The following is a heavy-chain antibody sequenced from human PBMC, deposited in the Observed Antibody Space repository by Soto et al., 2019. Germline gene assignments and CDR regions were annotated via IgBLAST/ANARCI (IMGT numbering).Heavy chain of an antibody. V-gene: IGHV3-72*01. Sequence: GALRLSCAVSGFTLTDPHMDWVRQAPGKGLEWVGRIRNKANSDTTEYAASVKGRFTISRDDSKNSLYLQMNSLTAEDTAPYFCGRLPYQTGTTIAFLFWGQGALVTVSS. J-gene: IGHJ4*02. D-gene: IGHD1-1*01. CDR1: GFTLTDPH. CDR2: IRNKANSDTT. CDR3: GRLPYQTGTTIAFLF.